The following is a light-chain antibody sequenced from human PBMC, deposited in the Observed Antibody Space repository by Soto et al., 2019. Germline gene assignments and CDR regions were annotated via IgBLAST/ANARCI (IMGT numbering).Light chain of an antibody. CDR2: WAS. Sequence: DTLMTQSPAALAVFLGGRATLHCKSSLSVLYSSNSKTYLAWYQQTPGQPPKLLISWASTRESGVPDRCSGSGSGTDFTLTISSLQAEDVAFYYCQQYCSTPPTFGQGTRVEIK. J-gene: IGKJ5*01. CDR3: QQYCSTPPT. V-gene: IGKV4-1*01. CDR1: LSVLYSSNSKTY.